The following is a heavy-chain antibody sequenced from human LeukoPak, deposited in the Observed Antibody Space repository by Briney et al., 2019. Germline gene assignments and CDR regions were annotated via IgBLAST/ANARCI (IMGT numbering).Heavy chain of an antibody. CDR3: AREAMVRGVPDAFDI. CDR2: IEQDGIEK. CDR1: GFSFRSYW. J-gene: IGHJ3*02. V-gene: IGHV3-7*01. D-gene: IGHD3-10*01. Sequence: GGSLRLSCVASGFSFRSYWMDWVRQAPGKGLEWVANIEQDGIEKYFVDSVKGRFAISRDNAKNSLYLQMNNLRAEDTAVYYCAREAMVRGVPDAFDIWGQGTVVTVSS.